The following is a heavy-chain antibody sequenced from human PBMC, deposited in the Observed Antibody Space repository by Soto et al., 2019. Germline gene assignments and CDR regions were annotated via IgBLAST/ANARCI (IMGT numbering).Heavy chain of an antibody. J-gene: IGHJ4*02. CDR3: VREYWHYDY. V-gene: IGHV3-7*01. Sequence: GGSLRLSCEASGFSLTPFWMTWVRQAPGRGLEWVATITQDGSERFYVGSVEGRFTISRDNAKNSVYLQMNGLRAEDAAVYYCVREYWHYDYWGQGTLVTSPQ. CDR2: ITQDGSER. CDR1: GFSLTPFW. D-gene: IGHD5-12*01.